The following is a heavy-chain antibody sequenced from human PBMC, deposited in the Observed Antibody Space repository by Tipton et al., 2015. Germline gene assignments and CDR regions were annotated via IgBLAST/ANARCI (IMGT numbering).Heavy chain of an antibody. J-gene: IGHJ4*02. Sequence: SLRLSCAASGFNFGEYIMNWVRQAPGKGLEWISFISGSSGTIYYADSVKGRFTVSRDNAKNSLYLQMNSLRAEDTALYYCVKDTSWVLLMGGFDYWGQGTLVTVSS. V-gene: IGHV3-48*04. D-gene: IGHD2/OR15-2a*01. CDR1: GFNFGEYI. CDR2: ISGSSGTI. CDR3: VKDTSWVLLMGGFDY.